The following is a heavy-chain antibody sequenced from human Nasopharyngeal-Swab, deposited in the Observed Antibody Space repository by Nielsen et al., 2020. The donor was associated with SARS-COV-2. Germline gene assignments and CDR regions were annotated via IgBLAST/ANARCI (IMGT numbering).Heavy chain of an antibody. CDR3: ARTSGWYGLGDVYYFDY. V-gene: IGHV4-31*03. CDR1: GGSISSGGYY. D-gene: IGHD6-19*01. Sequence: SETLSLTCTVSGGSISSGGYYWSWIRQHPGKGLEWIGYIYYSGSTYYNPSLKSRVTISVDTSKNRFSLKLNSVTAADTAVYYCARTSGWYGLGDVYYFDYWGQGTLVTVSS. J-gene: IGHJ4*02. CDR2: IYYSGST.